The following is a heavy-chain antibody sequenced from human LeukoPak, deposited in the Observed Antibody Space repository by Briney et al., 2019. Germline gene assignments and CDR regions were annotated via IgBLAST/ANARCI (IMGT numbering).Heavy chain of an antibody. Sequence: GGSLRLSCAASGFTFSSYAMSWVRQAPGKGLEWVSAISGSGGSTYYVDSVKGRFTISRDNSKNTLYLQMNSLRAEDTAVYYCAKDLRGYSYGYWFDYWGQGTLVTVSS. CDR2: ISGSGGST. CDR1: GFTFSSYA. J-gene: IGHJ4*02. D-gene: IGHD5-18*01. CDR3: AKDLRGYSYGYWFDY. V-gene: IGHV3-23*01.